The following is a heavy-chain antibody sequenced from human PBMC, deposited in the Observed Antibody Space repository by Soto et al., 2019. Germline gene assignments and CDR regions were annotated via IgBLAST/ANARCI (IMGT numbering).Heavy chain of an antibody. CDR2: IYHSGST. D-gene: IGHD4-17*01. V-gene: IGHV4-4*02. J-gene: IGHJ6*02. Sequence: KPSETLSLTCAVSGGSISSSNWWSWVRQPPGKGLEWIGEIYHSGSTNYNPSLKSRVTISVDKSKNQFSLKLSSVTAADTAVYYCARDLGTYGDYHLRNGMDVWGQGTTVTVSS. CDR3: ARDLGTYGDYHLRNGMDV. CDR1: GGSISSSNW.